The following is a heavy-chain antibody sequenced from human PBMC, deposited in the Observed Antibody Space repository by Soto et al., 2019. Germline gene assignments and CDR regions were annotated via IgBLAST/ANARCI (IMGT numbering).Heavy chain of an antibody. CDR3: VREVESGRYGGWLDP. J-gene: IGHJ5*02. V-gene: IGHV1-2*02. Sequence: LVQSGAEVKKPGASVKVSCKASGYTFTDQYIHWVRQAPGQGLGWMGWINPNSGGTNSAPKFQGRVTMTRDTSISTAYMQLGRLRSDDTAVYYCVREVESGRYGGWLDPWGQGTLVTVSS. CDR2: INPNSGGT. D-gene: IGHD1-26*01. CDR1: GYTFTDQY.